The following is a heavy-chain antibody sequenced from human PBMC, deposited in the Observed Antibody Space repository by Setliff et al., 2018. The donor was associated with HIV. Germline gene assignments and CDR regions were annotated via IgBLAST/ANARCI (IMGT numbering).Heavy chain of an antibody. CDR1: GGSISRGSYS. CDR2: ISYTGIT. Sequence: KASETLSLTCTVSGGSISRGSYSWGWIRQPPGKGLEWIGSISYTGITNYNPSLKSRLTISVDTSKNQFSVKLNSVTAADTAVYYCARSKISGSNHETYGFDVWGQGTTVTVSS. D-gene: IGHD1-26*01. CDR3: ARSKISGSNHETYGFDV. J-gene: IGHJ6*02. V-gene: IGHV4-39*07.